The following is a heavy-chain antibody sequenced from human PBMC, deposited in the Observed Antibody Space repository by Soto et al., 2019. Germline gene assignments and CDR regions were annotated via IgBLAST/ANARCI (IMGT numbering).Heavy chain of an antibody. Sequence: GGSLRLSXAASGFTFSSYALHWVRQAPGKGLEWVAVISSDGSSKYYADSVKGRFTISRDNSKNTLFLQMSSLRAEDTAVYYCARDKVNYDILTGYYPRWFDPWGQGTLVTVSS. CDR3: ARDKVNYDILTGYYPRWFDP. D-gene: IGHD3-9*01. CDR2: ISSDGSSK. V-gene: IGHV3-30-3*01. J-gene: IGHJ5*02. CDR1: GFTFSSYA.